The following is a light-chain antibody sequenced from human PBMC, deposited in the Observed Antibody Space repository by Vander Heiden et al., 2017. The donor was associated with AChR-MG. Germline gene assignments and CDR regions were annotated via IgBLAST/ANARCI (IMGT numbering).Light chain of an antibody. CDR1: SLRSFY. CDR3: NSRDSSGDHFVV. Sequence: SSELTQDPAVSVALGQTVRITCQGDSLRSFYASWYQQMPGQAPVLVIYGKTNRPSGIPDRFSGSTSGNTASLTITGAQAEDEADYYCNSRDSSGDHFVVFGGGTKVTVL. CDR2: GKT. V-gene: IGLV3-19*01. J-gene: IGLJ2*01.